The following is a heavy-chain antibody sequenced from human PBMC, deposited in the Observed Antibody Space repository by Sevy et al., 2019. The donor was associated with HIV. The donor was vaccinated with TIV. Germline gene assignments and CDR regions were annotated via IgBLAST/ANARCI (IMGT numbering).Heavy chain of an antibody. D-gene: IGHD3-22*01. CDR3: TRGYYYDSSRYSDY. CDR1: GFTFGDYV. V-gene: IGHV3-49*03. CDR2: IRSKDYGGAT. J-gene: IGHJ4*02. Sequence: GGSLRLSCTGSGFTFGDYVMSWFRQAPGMGLEWVGFIRSKDYGGATEYAASVKGRFTISRDDSKSIADLQMNSLKTEDTAVYYCTRGYYYDSSRYSDYWGQGTLVTVSS.